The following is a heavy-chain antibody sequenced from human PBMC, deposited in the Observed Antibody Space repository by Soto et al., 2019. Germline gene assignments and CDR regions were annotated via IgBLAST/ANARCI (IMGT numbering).Heavy chain of an antibody. CDR3: ARGTFKPTHIWGSYRDRLRGFDAFDT. D-gene: IGHD3-16*02. CDR1: GGSFSGYY. J-gene: IGHJ3*02. V-gene: IGHV4-34*01. Sequence: QVQLQQWGAGLLKPSETLSLTCAVYGGSFSGYYWSWIRQPPGKGLEWIGEINHSGSTNYNPSLKSRVTISVDTSKNQFSLKLSSVTAADTAVYYCARGTFKPTHIWGSYRDRLRGFDAFDTWGQGTMVTVSS. CDR2: INHSGST.